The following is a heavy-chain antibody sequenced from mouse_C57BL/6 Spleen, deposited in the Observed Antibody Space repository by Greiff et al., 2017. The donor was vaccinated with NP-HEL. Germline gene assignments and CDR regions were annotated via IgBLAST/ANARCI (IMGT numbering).Heavy chain of an antibody. J-gene: IGHJ4*01. Sequence: EVKLVESGGGLVQPGGSLSLSCAASGFTFTDYYMSWVRQPPGKALEWLGFIRNKANGYTTEYSASVKGRFTISRDNSQSILYLQMNALRAEDSATYYCARYLTYYYGGDYYAMDYWGQGTSVTVSS. CDR1: GFTFTDYY. CDR3: ARYLTYYYGGDYYAMDY. CDR2: IRNKANGYTT. V-gene: IGHV7-3*01. D-gene: IGHD1-1*01.